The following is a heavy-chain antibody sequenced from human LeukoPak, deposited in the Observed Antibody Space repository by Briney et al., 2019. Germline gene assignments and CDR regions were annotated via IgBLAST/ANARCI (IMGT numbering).Heavy chain of an antibody. CDR1: GGSFSGYY. V-gene: IGHV4-34*01. CDR2: INHSGST. CDR3: ARGVSSMVRGVNRKRFDP. D-gene: IGHD3-10*01. J-gene: IGHJ5*02. Sequence: SETLSLTCAVYGGSFSGYYWSWIRQPPGKGLEWIGEINHSGSTNYNPSLKSRVTISVDTSKNQFSLKLSSVTAADTAVYYCARGVSSMVRGVNRKRFDPWGQGTLVTVSS.